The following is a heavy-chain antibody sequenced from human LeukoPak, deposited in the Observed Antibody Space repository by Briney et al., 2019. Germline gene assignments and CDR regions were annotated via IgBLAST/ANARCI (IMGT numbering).Heavy chain of an antibody. D-gene: IGHD3-10*01. Sequence: GESLKIYWQGSGYTFTNYWIGWVRQLPGKGVEWMGIIYPGDSYTKYSPSFQGQVTISADKSISTAFLQWSSLTASDTAIYYCARHGDWASGIYRSYYYAMDVWGQGTTVTVSS. CDR1: GYTFTNYW. CDR2: IYPGDSYT. CDR3: ARHGDWASGIYRSYYYAMDV. J-gene: IGHJ6*02. V-gene: IGHV5-51*01.